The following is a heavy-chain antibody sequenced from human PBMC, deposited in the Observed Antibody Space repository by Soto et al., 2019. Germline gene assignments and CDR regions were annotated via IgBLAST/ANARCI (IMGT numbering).Heavy chain of an antibody. CDR3: ARQHPLDSRVWFT. CDR1: GDSFTGFW. J-gene: IGHJ4*02. Sequence: GESLKISCKVSGDSFTGFWIGWVRQMPGKGLEWLGSIYPRDSDTRYSPSFQGQVTISADKSLSTAYLQWNSLQASDTAIYYCARQHPLDSRVWFTWGQGTLVTVS. V-gene: IGHV5-51*01. D-gene: IGHD6-19*01. CDR2: IYPRDSDT.